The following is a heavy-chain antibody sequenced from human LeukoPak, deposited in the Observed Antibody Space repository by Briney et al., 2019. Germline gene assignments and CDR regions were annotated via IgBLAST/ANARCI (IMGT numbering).Heavy chain of an antibody. J-gene: IGHJ4*02. V-gene: IGHV1-69*04. CDR3: ARDQEYYYDSSGYYYTLDY. D-gene: IGHD3-22*01. CDR2: IIPILGIA. CDR1: GGTFSSYA. Sequence: ASVKVSCKASGGTFSSYAISWVRQAPGQGLEWMGRIIPILGIANYAQKFQGRVTITADKSTSTAYMELSSLRSEDTVVYYCARDQEYYYDSSGYYYTLDYWGQGTLVTVSS.